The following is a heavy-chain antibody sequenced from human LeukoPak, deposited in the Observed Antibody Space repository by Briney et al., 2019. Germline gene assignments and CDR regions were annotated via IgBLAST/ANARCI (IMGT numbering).Heavy chain of an antibody. Sequence: PSETLSLTCTVSGGSISSYYWSWIRQPPGKGLEWIGYIYYSGSTNYNPSLKSRVTISVDTSKNQFSLKLSSVTAADTAVYYCARHRPGSGWYSNWGQGTLVTVSS. CDR3: ARHRPGSGWYSN. J-gene: IGHJ4*02. CDR1: GGSISSYY. V-gene: IGHV4-59*01. D-gene: IGHD6-19*01. CDR2: IYYSGST.